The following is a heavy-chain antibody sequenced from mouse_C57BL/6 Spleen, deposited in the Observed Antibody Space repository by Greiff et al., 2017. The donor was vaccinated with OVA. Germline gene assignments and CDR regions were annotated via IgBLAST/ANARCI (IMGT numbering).Heavy chain of an antibody. CDR2: IDPNSGGT. V-gene: IGHV1-72*01. J-gene: IGHJ1*03. CDR1: GYTFTSYW. D-gene: IGHD1-1*01. Sequence: QVQLQQPGAELVKPGASVKLSCKASGYTFTSYWMHWVKQRPGRGLEWIGRIDPNSGGTKYNEKFKSKATLTVDKPSSTAYMQLSSLTSEDSAVYDCARYTTVVAPGWYFDVWGTGTTVTVSS. CDR3: ARYTTVVAPGWYFDV.